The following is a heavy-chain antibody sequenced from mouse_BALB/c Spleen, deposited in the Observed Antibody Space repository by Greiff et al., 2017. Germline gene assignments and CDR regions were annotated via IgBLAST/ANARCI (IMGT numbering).Heavy chain of an antibody. J-gene: IGHJ4*01. CDR3: ARDGGITRSYAMDY. Sequence: VQLVESGPGLVAPSQSLSITCTVSGFSLTGYGVNWVRQPPGKGLEWLGMIWGDGSTDYNSALKSRLSISKDNSKSQVFLKMNSLPTDDTARYYCARDGGITRSYAMDYWGQGTSVTVSS. CDR1: GFSLTGYG. D-gene: IGHD1-1*01. CDR2: IWGDGST. V-gene: IGHV2-6-7*01.